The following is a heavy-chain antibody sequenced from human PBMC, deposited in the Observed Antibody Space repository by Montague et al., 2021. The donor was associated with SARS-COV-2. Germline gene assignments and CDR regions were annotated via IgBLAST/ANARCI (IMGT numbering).Heavy chain of an antibody. CDR3: ARREYSYGWGD. V-gene: IGHV4-39*01. CDR1: GGSTSGSSYY. Sequence: SETLSLTCTVSGGSTSGSSYYWGWIRQSPGKGLEWIASVDYSGNTYYSPSLKSRLTISVDTSKNQFSLKLNSVTAADTALYYCARREYSYGWGDWGQGTLVTVSS. CDR2: VDYSGNT. J-gene: IGHJ4*02. D-gene: IGHD5-18*01.